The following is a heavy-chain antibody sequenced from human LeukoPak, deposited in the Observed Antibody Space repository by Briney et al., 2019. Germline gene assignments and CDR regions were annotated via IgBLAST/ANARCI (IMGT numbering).Heavy chain of an antibody. D-gene: IGHD3-3*01. CDR2: IDFTSRYI. CDR1: GFTFSSYS. Sequence: GGSLRLSCAASGFTFSSYSMNWVRQAPGKGLEWVSSIDFTSRYIYNADSVKGRFTTSRDNAKNSLDLQMNSLKVEDTAVYYCARSERNYDFWSGYYRGYYYYYMDVWGKGTTVTVSS. CDR3: ARSERNYDFWSGYYRGYYYYYMDV. V-gene: IGHV3-21*01. J-gene: IGHJ6*03.